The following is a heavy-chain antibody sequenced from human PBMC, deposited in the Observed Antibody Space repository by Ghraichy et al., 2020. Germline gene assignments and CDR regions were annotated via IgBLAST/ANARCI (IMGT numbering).Heavy chain of an antibody. CDR1: GITFSASW. Sequence: GGSLRLSCEASGITFSASWMTWVRQAPGKGLEFVTNINQDGSMKFYVDSVKGRFTISRDNAKSSLSLQMNSLRAEDTAMYYCTRDPFFSAFDLWGQGTMVAFSS. V-gene: IGHV3-7*03. CDR2: INQDGSMK. J-gene: IGHJ3*01. CDR3: TRDPFFSAFDL.